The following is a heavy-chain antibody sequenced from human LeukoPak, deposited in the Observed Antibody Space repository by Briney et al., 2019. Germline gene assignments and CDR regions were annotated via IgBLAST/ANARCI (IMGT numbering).Heavy chain of an antibody. CDR1: GFTFSSYS. J-gene: IGHJ4*02. CDR2: ISSSSSTI. CDR3: ASTDPIVVVTAPDY. D-gene: IGHD2-21*02. Sequence: GGSLRLSCAASGFTFSSYSMNWVRQAPGKGLEWVSYISSSSSTIYYADSVKGRFTISRDNAKNSLYLQMNSLRAEDTAVYYCASTDPIVVVTAPDYWGQGTLVTVS. V-gene: IGHV3-48*04.